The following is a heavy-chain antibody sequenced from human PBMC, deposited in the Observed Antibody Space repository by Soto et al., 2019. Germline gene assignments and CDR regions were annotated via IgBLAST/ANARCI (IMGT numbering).Heavy chain of an antibody. J-gene: IGHJ6*04. V-gene: IGHV5-10-1*01. CDR3: ARHNERRYSYAAGMDV. CDR1: GYSFTSYW. D-gene: IGHD5-18*01. Sequence: PGESLKISCKGSGYSFTSYWISWVRQMPGKGLEWMGRIDPSDSYTNYSPSFQGHVTISADKSISTAYLQWSSLKASDTAMYYCARHNERRYSYAAGMDVWGKGTTVTVSS. CDR2: IDPSDSYT.